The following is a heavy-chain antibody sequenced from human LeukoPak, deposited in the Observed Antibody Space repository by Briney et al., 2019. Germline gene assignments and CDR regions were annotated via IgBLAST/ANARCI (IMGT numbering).Heavy chain of an antibody. V-gene: IGHV4-4*07. J-gene: IGHJ5*02. CDR3: ARGYVYGDFP. D-gene: IGHD2-21*02. CDR1: GGSISSQY. Sequence: SETLSLTCTVSGGSISSQYWTWIRQPAGKGLEWLGRIYSSGSTIYNPSLKSRVTMSVDTSKNQFSLELSSVTAADTAVYYCARGYVYGDFPWGQGTLVSVSS. CDR2: IYSSGST.